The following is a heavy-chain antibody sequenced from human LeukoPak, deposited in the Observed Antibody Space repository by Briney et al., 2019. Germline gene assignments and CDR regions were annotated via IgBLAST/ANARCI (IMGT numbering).Heavy chain of an antibody. CDR1: GGSISSSNW. D-gene: IGHD3-16*02. V-gene: IGHV4-4*02. CDR3: ARVQWMITFGGVIVPNLIDY. Sequence: SGTLSLTCAVSGGSISSSNWWSWVRQPPGKGLEWIGEIYHSGSTNYNPSLKSRVTISVDTSKNQFSLKLSSVTAADTAVYYCARVQWMITFGGVIVPNLIDYWGQGTLVTVSS. J-gene: IGHJ4*02. CDR2: IYHSGST.